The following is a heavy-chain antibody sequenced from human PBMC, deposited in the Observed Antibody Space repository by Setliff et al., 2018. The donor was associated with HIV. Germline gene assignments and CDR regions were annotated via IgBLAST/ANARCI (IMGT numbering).Heavy chain of an antibody. CDR2: IDDSGSI. CDR3: ARVKSIKTTLVRLWPRFDL. V-gene: IGHV4-34*01. CDR1: TESLTRYD. Sequence: KTSETLSLTCAAYTESLTRYDWAWIRQSPEKGLEWIGEIDDSGSIIYNPSLQSRVTMSVDTSKNQFSLKVRSLTAADTGLYYCARVKSIKTTLVRLWPRFDLWGQGTQVTVSS. J-gene: IGHJ5*02. D-gene: IGHD3-10*01.